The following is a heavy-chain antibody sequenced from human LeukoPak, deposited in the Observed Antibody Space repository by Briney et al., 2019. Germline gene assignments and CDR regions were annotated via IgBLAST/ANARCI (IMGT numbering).Heavy chain of an antibody. CDR2: IYTSGST. CDR1: GGSISSGSYY. J-gene: IGHJ4*02. D-gene: IGHD5-24*01. V-gene: IGHV4-61*02. Sequence: SQTLSLTCTVSGGSISSGSYYWSWIRQPAGKGLEWIGRIYTSGSTKYNPSLKSRVTISVDTSKNQFSLKLSSVTAADTAVYYCAREKRWLQALGYWGQGTLVTVSS. CDR3: AREKRWLQALGY.